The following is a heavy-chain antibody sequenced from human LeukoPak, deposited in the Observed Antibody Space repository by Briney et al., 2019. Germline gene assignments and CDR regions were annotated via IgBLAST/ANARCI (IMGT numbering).Heavy chain of an antibody. CDR1: GFTFSSYA. CDR3: AKAVSSKDYFDY. CDR2: ISGSGGST. V-gene: IGHV3-23*01. J-gene: IGHJ4*02. Sequence: AGGSLRLSCAASGFTFSSYAMSWVRQAPGKGLEWVSAISGSGGSTYYADSVKGRFTISRDNSENTLYLQMNSLRAEDTAVYYCAKAVSSKDYFDYWGQGTLVAVSS. D-gene: IGHD6-6*01.